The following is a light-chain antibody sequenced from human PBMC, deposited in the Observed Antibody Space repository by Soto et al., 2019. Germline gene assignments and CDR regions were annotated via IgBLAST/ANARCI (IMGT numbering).Light chain of an antibody. J-gene: IGLJ3*02. CDR2: VNSDGSH. Sequence: QLVLTQSPSASASLGASVKLTCTLSSGHSNYAIAWHQQQPEKGPRCLMKVNSDGSHFKGDGIPDRFSGSSSGAERYLTISSLQSEDEADYYCQTWGTGLWVFGGGIKLTVL. V-gene: IGLV4-69*01. CDR1: SGHSNYA. CDR3: QTWGTGLWV.